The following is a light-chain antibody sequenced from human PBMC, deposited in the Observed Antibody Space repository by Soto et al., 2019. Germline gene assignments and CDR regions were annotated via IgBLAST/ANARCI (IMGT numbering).Light chain of an antibody. Sequence: QSVLTQPPAVSGTPGQRVTVSWSGGRSNIGSNTVHWYQQLPGAAPKLLIYRDNQRPSGVPDRFAASTSGTSASLAISGLQSEDEGDYYCAAWDDSHNALYVFGTGTKLTVL. J-gene: IGLJ1*01. CDR2: RDN. V-gene: IGLV1-44*01. CDR3: AAWDDSHNALYV. CDR1: RSNIGSNT.